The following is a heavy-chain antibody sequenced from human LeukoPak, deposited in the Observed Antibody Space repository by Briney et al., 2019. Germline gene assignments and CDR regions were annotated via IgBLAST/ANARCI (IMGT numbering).Heavy chain of an antibody. D-gene: IGHD3-22*01. CDR2: ISSSGSTI. V-gene: IGHV3-48*03. J-gene: IGHJ4*02. CDR1: GLTFSSYE. CDR3: ARWEYYDSSGYYDY. Sequence: GGSLRLSCAASGLTFSSYEMNWVRQAPGQGLGWASYISSSGSTIYHTDSVKGRFTISRDNAKNSLYPQMNSLRAEDTAVYYCARWEYYDSSGYYDYWGQGTLVTVSS.